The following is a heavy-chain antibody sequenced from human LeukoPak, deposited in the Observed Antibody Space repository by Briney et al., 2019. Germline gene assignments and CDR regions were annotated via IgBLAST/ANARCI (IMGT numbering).Heavy chain of an antibody. D-gene: IGHD1-26*01. J-gene: IGHJ3*02. CDR2: ISSSSDII. CDR1: GFTFSTYA. CDR3: ARVSRSGNLDMHFDI. Sequence: GGSLRLSCAASGFTFSTYAMSWVRQAPGKGLEWVSAISSSSDIIHYTDSVKGRFTISRDNSRNTLYLQMNSLRAEDTALYYCARVSRSGNLDMHFDIWGQGTMVTVSS. V-gene: IGHV3-23*01.